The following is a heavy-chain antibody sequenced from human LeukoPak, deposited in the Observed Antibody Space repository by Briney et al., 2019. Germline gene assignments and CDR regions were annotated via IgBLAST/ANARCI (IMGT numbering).Heavy chain of an antibody. D-gene: IGHD2-15*01. Sequence: SVKVSRKASGGTSSSYAISWVRQAPGQGLEWMGGIIPIFGTANYAQKLQGRVTITADESTSTAYMELSSLRSEDTAVYYCARDAAEYYYYGMDAWGKGTTVTVSS. CDR1: GGTSSSYA. J-gene: IGHJ6*04. V-gene: IGHV1-69*01. CDR3: ARDAAEYYYYGMDA. CDR2: IIPIFGTA.